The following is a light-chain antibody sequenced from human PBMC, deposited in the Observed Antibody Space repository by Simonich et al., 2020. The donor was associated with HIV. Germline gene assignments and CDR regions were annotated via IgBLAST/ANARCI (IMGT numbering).Light chain of an antibody. CDR2: SAS. CDR3: QQYYSTPQ. Sequence: DIQMTQSPSSVSASVVDTVTITCRASQGSSNSLAWYQQKPGKVPKLLLYSASRLESGVPSRFSGSGSGTDYTLTISSLQPEDFATYYCQQYYSTPQFGQGTKVEIK. CDR1: QGSSNS. J-gene: IGKJ1*01. V-gene: IGKV1-NL1*01.